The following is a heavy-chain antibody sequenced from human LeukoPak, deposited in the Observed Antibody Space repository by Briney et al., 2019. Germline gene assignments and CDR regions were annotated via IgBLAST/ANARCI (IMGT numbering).Heavy chain of an antibody. Sequence: PGGSLRLSCAASGFTVSTYYMTWVRQSPGKGLEWISFIYTSGSTYYADSVKGRFTISRDNSKNTLYLQMNSLRVEDTAVYYCGVNSDYWGQGTLVTVSS. D-gene: IGHD4-23*01. V-gene: IGHV3-53*01. CDR1: GFTVSTYY. J-gene: IGHJ4*02. CDR3: GVNSDY. CDR2: IYTSGST.